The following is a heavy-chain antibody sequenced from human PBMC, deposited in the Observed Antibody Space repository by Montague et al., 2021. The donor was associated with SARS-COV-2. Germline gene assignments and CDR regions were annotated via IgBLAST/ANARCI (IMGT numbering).Heavy chain of an antibody. Sequence: SLRLSCAASGFTFDDYAMHWVRQAPGKGLEWVSGISWNSGSIGYADSVKGRFTISRDNAKNSLYLQMNSLRAEDTALYYCAKLPSRDGYNLRDYWGQGALSPSPQ. J-gene: IGHJ4*02. CDR3: AKLPSRDGYNLRDY. V-gene: IGHV3-9*01. D-gene: IGHD5-24*01. CDR1: GFTFDDYA. CDR2: ISWNSGSI.